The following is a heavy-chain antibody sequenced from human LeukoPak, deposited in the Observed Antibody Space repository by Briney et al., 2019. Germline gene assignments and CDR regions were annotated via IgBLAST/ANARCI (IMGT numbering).Heavy chain of an antibody. D-gene: IGHD6-19*01. V-gene: IGHV3-23*01. CDR3: ANAGPGYNSGSNYYYGMDV. CDR1: GFIFSTYG. Sequence: GGSLRLSCAASGFIFSTYGMRWVRQAPGKGLEWVSYFCVSGGTTFHADSVKGRFTISRDNSKNTLYLQMNSLRAEDTAAYYCANAGPGYNSGSNYYYGMDVWGQGTTVTVSS. J-gene: IGHJ6*01. CDR2: FCVSGGTT.